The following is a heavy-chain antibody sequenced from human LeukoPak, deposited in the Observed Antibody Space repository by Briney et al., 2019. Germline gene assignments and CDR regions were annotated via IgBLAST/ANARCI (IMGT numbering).Heavy chain of an antibody. CDR2: IYYSGST. J-gene: IGHJ4*02. CDR3: ARHGLVSDYFDY. V-gene: IGHV4-39*01. CDR1: GFTFSSYSMN. D-gene: IGHD3/OR15-3a*01. Sequence: PGGSLRLSCAASGFTFSSYSMNWVRQPPGKGLEWIGSIYYSGSTYYNPSLKSRVTISVDTSKNQFSLKLSSVTAADTAVYYCARHGLVSDYFDYWGQGTLVTVSS.